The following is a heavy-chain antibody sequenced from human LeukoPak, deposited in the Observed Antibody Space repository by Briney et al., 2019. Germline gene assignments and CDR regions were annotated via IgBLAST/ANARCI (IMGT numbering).Heavy chain of an antibody. D-gene: IGHD6-6*01. V-gene: IGHV4-39*01. Sequence: PSETLSLTCTVSGGSISSSSYYWVWIRQPPGKVLEWIGSLYYSGSTYSNPSRKSRVTISVDTSNNQFSLKLSTVTAVDSAVYYCALASPGYFDSWGQGALVTVSS. CDR3: ALASPGYFDS. CDR2: LYYSGST. CDR1: GGSISSSSYY. J-gene: IGHJ4*02.